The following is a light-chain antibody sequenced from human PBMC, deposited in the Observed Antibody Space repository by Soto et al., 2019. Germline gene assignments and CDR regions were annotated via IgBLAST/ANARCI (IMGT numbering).Light chain of an antibody. J-gene: IGLJ3*02. V-gene: IGLV2-14*01. CDR3: TSYFSSDSWV. Sequence: QSALTQPASVSGSPGQSITISCTGSSSDIGGYNYVSWYQQHPGKAPKLMIYEVSNRPSGVSNRFSASKSGNTASLPISGRQAADEADYYCTSYFSSDSWVFGGGTKLTVL. CDR1: SSDIGGYNY. CDR2: EVS.